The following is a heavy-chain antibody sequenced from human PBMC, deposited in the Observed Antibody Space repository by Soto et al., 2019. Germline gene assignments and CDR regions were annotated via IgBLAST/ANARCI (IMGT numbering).Heavy chain of an antibody. J-gene: IGHJ6*02. CDR2: INPKSAAT. Sequence: QVQLVQSGAEVKKSGASVKVSCKASGYSVSDYFIQWVRQAPGQGLEGVAWINPKSAATNYAKKFQGRVSLSWDMSFSKAYMELTRLRPDDTAVYYCERIQWGLDYYNGMDVWGQGTTVIVSS. CDR3: ERIQWGLDYYNGMDV. V-gene: IGHV1-2*02. D-gene: IGHD1-26*01. CDR1: GYSVSDYF.